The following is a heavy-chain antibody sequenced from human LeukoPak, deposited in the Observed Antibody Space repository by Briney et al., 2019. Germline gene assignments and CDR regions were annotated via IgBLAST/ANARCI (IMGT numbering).Heavy chain of an antibody. CDR1: GFTFSSYA. J-gene: IGHJ4*02. CDR3: ARRIGGRYCSGGSCYFDY. CDR2: ISGSGGST. D-gene: IGHD2-15*01. Sequence: GGSLRLSCAASGFTFSSYAMSWVRQAPGKGLEWVSAISGSGGSTYYADSVKGRFTISRDNSKNTLYLQMNSLRAEDTAVYYCARRIGGRYCSGGSCYFDYWGQGTLVTVSS. V-gene: IGHV3-23*01.